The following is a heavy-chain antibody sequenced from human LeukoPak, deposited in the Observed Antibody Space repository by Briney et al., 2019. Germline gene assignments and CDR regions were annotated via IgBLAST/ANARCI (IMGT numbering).Heavy chain of an antibody. V-gene: IGHV3-30*04. CDR2: ISYDGSDK. CDR3: ARDRWDYGSGSYYKDFDY. Sequence: GGSLRLSCAASEFIFSSYAMHWVRQAPGKGLEWMAVISYDGSDKYYADSVKGRFTISRDNSKNTLYLQMNSLRPEDTAVYYCARDRWDYGSGSYYKDFDYWGQGTLVTVSS. J-gene: IGHJ4*02. D-gene: IGHD3-10*01. CDR1: EFIFSSYA.